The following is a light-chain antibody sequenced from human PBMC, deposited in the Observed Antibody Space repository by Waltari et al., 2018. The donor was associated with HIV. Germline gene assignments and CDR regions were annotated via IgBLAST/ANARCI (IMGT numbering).Light chain of an antibody. J-gene: IGLJ1*01. CDR2: DVS. V-gene: IGLV2-14*01. CDR3: SSYTSSSTYV. CDR1: TNAVGSSNY. Sequence: QSALTQPAPVSGPPGQSITISCTGTTNAVGSSNYVSWHQQHPGEAPKLIIHDVSDRPSGISNRFSGSKSGNTASLTISGLQTEDEADYYCSSYTSSSTYVFGTGTRVTVL.